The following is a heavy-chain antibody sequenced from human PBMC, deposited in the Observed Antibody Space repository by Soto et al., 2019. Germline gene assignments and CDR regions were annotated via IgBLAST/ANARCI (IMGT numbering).Heavy chain of an antibody. CDR1: GFTVISNY. J-gene: IGHJ3*02. Sequence: PGGSLRLSCAASGFTVISNYMSWVRQAPGKGLEWVSVIYSGGSTYYADSVKGRFTISRDNSKNTLYLQMNSLRAEDTAVYYCARSPYYGDYAFDIWGQGTMVTVSS. CDR2: IYSGGST. V-gene: IGHV3-66*01. D-gene: IGHD4-17*01. CDR3: ARSPYYGDYAFDI.